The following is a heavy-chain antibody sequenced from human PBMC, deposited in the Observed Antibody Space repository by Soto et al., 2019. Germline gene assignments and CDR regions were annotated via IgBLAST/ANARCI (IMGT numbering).Heavy chain of an antibody. CDR1: GASTVSHYH. J-gene: IGHJ4*02. CDR3: ALALGPTPGRDY. D-gene: IGHD6-19*01. Sequence: QVQLQESGPGLVKPSQTLSLTCPVSGASTVSHYHWTWIRQPPGKGLEWMGYIFNSVTTFYNPSLTSRLSISMDTSGNHFSLELRSVTASDTAVYYGALALGPTPGRDYWGQGTLVTVSS. V-gene: IGHV4-31*02. CDR2: IFNSVTT.